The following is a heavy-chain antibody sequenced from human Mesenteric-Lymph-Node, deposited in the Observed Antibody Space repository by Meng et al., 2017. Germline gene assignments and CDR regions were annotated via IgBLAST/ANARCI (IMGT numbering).Heavy chain of an antibody. CDR2: MSPNTGNT. Sequence: QGQLLQAGAEVKKPGASVQVSCKASGYTFTTYNINWVRQATGQGLEWMGWMSPNTGNTGYAQKFQGRVTMTSDTSMSTAYMELSALSSEDTAVYYCARDPEFAYWGQGTLVTVSS. CDR3: ARDPEFAY. V-gene: IGHV1-8*01. CDR1: GYTFTTYN. J-gene: IGHJ4*02. D-gene: IGHD3-10*01.